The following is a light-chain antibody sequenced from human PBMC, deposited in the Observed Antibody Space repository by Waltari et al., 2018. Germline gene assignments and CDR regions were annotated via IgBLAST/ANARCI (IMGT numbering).Light chain of an antibody. J-gene: IGKJ1*01. Sequence: EIMMTQSPATLSVSPGERATLSCRVSQSVSRKLAWYQQKPGQAPRLLIYDTSSRATDIPARFSGSGSGTEFTLTISSLQSEDFAVYYCQQYSNWPPWTFSQGTKLEIK. CDR2: DTS. V-gene: IGKV3-15*01. CDR3: QQYSNWPPWT. CDR1: QSVSRK.